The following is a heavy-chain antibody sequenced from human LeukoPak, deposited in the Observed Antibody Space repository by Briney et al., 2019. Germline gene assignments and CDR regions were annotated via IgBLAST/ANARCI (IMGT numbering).Heavy chain of an antibody. D-gene: IGHD1-14*01. CDR2: IRASVSST. CDR3: VKDLNNNGRGFDY. Sequence: GESLRLSCTASGFTFSSYGLRWVRQAPGKGLEWVAAIRASVSSTYYADSVQGRFIISRDNSKNTLYLQMDRLRPDDTALYYCVKDLNNNGRGFDYWGQGTLVTVSS. CDR1: GFTFSSYG. J-gene: IGHJ4*02. V-gene: IGHV3-23*01.